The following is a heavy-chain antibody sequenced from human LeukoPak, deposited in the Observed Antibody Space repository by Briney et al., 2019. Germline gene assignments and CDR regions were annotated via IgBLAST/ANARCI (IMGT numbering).Heavy chain of an antibody. V-gene: IGHV4-38-2*02. J-gene: IGHJ4*02. D-gene: IGHD5-18*01. CDR3: ARDRSWIQLYLFDY. CDR1: SYSIGSDSY. CDR2: VSHSGKT. Sequence: PSETLSLTCGVSSYSIGSDSYWGWIRPSPGKGFEWIGSVSHSGKTYYNPSFKSRVTISVDTSKNHFSLKLNSMTAADTAVYYCARDRSWIQLYLFDYWGLGALVTVSS.